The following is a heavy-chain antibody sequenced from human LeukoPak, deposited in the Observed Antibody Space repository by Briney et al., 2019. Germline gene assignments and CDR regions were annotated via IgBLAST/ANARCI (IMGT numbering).Heavy chain of an antibody. CDR1: GYTFTDYY. V-gene: IGHV1-2*02. CDR2: INPNDGDT. J-gene: IGHJ4*02. D-gene: IGHD2-2*01. Sequence: GASVKVSCKVSGYTFTDYYMHWVRQAPGPGFEWLGWINPNDGDTNYAQKFQGRVTMTRDTSISTAHMEVSRLRSDDTAVYYCARANFLYCSSTTCLFDYWGQGTLVTVSS. CDR3: ARANFLYCSSTTCLFDY.